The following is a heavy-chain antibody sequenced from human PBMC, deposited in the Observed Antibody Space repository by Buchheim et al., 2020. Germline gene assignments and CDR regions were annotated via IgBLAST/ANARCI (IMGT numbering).Heavy chain of an antibody. Sequence: QVQLQESGPGLVKPSGTLSLTCAVSGGSISSSNWWSWVRQPPGKGLEWIGEIYHSGSTNYNPSLKSRVTISVDKSKTQFSLKLSSVTAADTAVYYCARETRDYYDSSGYYFRYYYYGMDVWGQGTT. CDR2: IYHSGST. J-gene: IGHJ6*02. V-gene: IGHV4-4*02. D-gene: IGHD3-22*01. CDR1: GGSISSSNW. CDR3: ARETRDYYDSSGYYFRYYYYGMDV.